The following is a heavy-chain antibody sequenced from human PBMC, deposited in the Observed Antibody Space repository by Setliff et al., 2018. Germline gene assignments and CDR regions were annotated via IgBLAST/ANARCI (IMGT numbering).Heavy chain of an antibody. J-gene: IGHJ4*02. D-gene: IGHD2-15*01. CDR3: AGGVSGVSWTPRY. V-gene: IGHV4-4*08. CDR2: IYTSGSSGST. CDR1: GDSMSNNH. Sequence: ETLSLTCTVSGDSMSNNHSDWIRPPPGKGLEWIGYIYTSGSSGSTNYNSSLKRRVTITVDMSKNQFSLQLTSRTAADTAVYYCAGGVSGVSWTPRYWGRGTLVTVSS.